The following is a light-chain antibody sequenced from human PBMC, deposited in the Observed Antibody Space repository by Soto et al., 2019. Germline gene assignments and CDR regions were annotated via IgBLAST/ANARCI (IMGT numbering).Light chain of an antibody. Sequence: DIQMTQSPSTLSASVGDRVTITCRASQSISSWLAWYQQKPAKAPERLIYAASSLQSGVPSRFSGSGSGTEFTLTISSLQAEDFATYYCLQYNTYPWTFDQGTKVEIK. CDR1: QSISSW. V-gene: IGKV1-5*01. CDR2: AAS. J-gene: IGKJ1*01. CDR3: LQYNTYPWT.